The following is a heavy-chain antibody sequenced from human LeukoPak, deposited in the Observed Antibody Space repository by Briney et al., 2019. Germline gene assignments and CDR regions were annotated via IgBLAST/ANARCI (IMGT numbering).Heavy chain of an antibody. CDR3: ARGYHWNYGWFDP. Sequence: SETLSLTCTVSSDSIGNYYWTWIRQSPGKRLEWLGYYSSTGDSEYNPSLKSRVAMSVDMSKNQFSLKLTSVTAADTAVYFCARGYHWNYGWFDPWGQGTLVTVSS. D-gene: IGHD1-7*01. J-gene: IGHJ5*02. CDR2: YSSTGDS. V-gene: IGHV4-59*01. CDR1: SDSIGNYY.